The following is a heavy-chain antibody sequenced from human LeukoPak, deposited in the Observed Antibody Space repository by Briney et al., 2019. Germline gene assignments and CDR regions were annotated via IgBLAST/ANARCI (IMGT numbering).Heavy chain of an antibody. CDR3: ASNSDYGFDY. CDR1: GGSISSGGYS. V-gene: IGHV4-30-2*01. CDR2: IYHSGST. D-gene: IGHD5-12*01. Sequence: PSETLSLTCAVSGGSISSGGYSWSWIRQPPGKGLEWIGYIYHSGSTYYNLSLKSRVTISVDRSKNQFSLKLSSVTAADTAVCYCASNSDYGFDYWGQGTLVTVSS. J-gene: IGHJ4*02.